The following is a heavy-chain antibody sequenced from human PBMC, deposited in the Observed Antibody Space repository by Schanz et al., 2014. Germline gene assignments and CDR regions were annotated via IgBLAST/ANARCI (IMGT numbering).Heavy chain of an antibody. CDR3: AKDISDTSGKDDY. J-gene: IGHJ4*02. V-gene: IGHV3-48*01. CDR2: ISSASSTI. D-gene: IGHD3-22*01. Sequence: EVHLLESGGGLVPPGGSLRLSCAASGFTFSSYSMNWVRQAPGKGLEWVSYISSASSTINYADSVKGRFTMSRDNSKNTLFLQMNSLRVEDSAIYYCAKDISDTSGKDDYWGQGTLVTVSS. CDR1: GFTFSSYS.